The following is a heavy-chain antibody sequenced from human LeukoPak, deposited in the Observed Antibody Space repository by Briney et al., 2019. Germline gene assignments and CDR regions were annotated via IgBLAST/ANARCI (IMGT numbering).Heavy chain of an antibody. CDR2: IYTSGCT. J-gene: IGHJ5*02. V-gene: IGHV4-4*09. CDR3: ARHAEPGILTGGWFGA. D-gene: IGHD3-9*01. Sequence: SETLSLTCTVSGGSISSYYWSWIRQPPGKGLEWIGYIYTSGCTNYNPSLKSRVTISVDTSKNQFSLKLNSVTAADTAVYYCARHAEPGILTGGWFGAWGQRTLVTASS. CDR1: GGSISSYY.